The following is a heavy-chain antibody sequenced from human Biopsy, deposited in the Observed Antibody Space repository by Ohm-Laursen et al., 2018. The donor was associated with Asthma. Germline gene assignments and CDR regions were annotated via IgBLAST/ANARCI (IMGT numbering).Heavy chain of an antibody. J-gene: IGHJ4*02. V-gene: IGHV4-59*07. CDR1: GVSISSDY. D-gene: IGHD2-21*02. Sequence: SDTLSLTWTVSGVSISSDYWSWIRQPPGKGLEWIGHIYYSGSTNYQPSLKSRVTTSVDTSKNQFSLKLRSVTAADAAVYYCARGISRVTGLFDHFDSWGQGTLVTVSS. CDR2: IYYSGST. CDR3: ARGISRVTGLFDHFDS.